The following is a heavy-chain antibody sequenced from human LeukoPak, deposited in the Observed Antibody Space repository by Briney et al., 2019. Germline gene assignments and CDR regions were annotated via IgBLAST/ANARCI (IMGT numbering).Heavy chain of an antibody. CDR2: IIPIFGTA. CDR3: ARARYCSSTSCYADY. J-gene: IGHJ4*02. V-gene: IGHV1-69*13. CDR1: GGTFSSYA. D-gene: IGHD2-2*01. Sequence: SVKVSCKASGGTFSSYAISWVRQAPGQGLEWMGRIIPIFGTANYAQKFQGRVTITADESTSTAYMELSSLRSEDTAVYYCARARYCSSTSCYADYWGQGTLVTVSS.